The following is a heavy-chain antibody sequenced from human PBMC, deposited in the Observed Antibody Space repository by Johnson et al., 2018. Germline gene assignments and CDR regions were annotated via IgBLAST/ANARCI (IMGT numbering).Heavy chain of an antibody. CDR1: GFTVSSNY. CDR2: IYSGGST. CDR3: ASELRITTIVEDVFDI. J-gene: IGHJ3*02. D-gene: IGHD3-22*01. V-gene: IGHV3-66*01. Sequence: VQLVQSGGGVVQPGRSRRLSCAASGFTVSSNYMSWVRQAPGKGLEWVSVIYSGGSTYYADSVKGRFTISRDNSKNSLYLQMNSLSAEDTAVYYCASELRITTIVEDVFDIWGQGTMVTVAS.